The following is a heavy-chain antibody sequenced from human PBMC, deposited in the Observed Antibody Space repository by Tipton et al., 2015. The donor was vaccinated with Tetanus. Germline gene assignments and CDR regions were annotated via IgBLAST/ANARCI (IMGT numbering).Heavy chain of an antibody. J-gene: IGHJ4*02. Sequence: TLSLTCAVYGGSFSGYYWSWIRQPPGKGLEWIGEINHSGSTNYNPSLKSRVTISVDTSKNQFSLKLSSVTAADTAVYYCARGRGQAGGRSTLATTYFDYWGQGTLVTVSS. CDR3: ARGRGQAGGRSTLATTYFDY. CDR2: INHSGST. V-gene: IGHV4-34*01. CDR1: GGSFSGYY. D-gene: IGHD2-8*02.